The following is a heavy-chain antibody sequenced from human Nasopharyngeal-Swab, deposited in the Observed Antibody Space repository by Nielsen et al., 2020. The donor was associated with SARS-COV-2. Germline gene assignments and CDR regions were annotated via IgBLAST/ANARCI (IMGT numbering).Heavy chain of an antibody. CDR3: AREGDGYNSPHTNFY. V-gene: IGHV3-53*01. CDR2: LYSGGST. CDR1: GFTVSSNY. J-gene: IGHJ4*02. Sequence: GESLKISCAASGFTVSSNYMSWVRQAPGKVLEWVSVLYSGGSTYYADSVKGRFTISRDNSKNTLYLQMNSLRAEDTAVYYCAREGDGYNSPHTNFYWGQGTLVTVSS. D-gene: IGHD5-24*01.